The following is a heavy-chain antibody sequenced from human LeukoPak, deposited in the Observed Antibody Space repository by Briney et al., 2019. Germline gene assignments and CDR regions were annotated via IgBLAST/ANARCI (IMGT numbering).Heavy chain of an antibody. V-gene: IGHV1-69*01. CDR3: ARDRRVGATHNWFDP. D-gene: IGHD1-26*01. CDR1: GGTFSSYA. J-gene: IGHJ5*02. CDR2: IIPIFGTA. Sequence: SVKVSCKASGGTFSSYAISWARQAPGQGLEWMGGIIPIFGTANYAQKFQGRVTITADESTSTAYMELSSLRSEDTAVYYCARDRRVGATHNWFDPWGQGILVTVSS.